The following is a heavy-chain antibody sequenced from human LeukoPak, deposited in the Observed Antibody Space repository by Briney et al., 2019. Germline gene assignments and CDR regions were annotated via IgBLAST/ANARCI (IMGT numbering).Heavy chain of an antibody. CDR1: GFTFSSYA. D-gene: IGHD3-10*01. CDR2: ISYDGSNK. J-gene: IGHJ5*02. V-gene: IGHV3-30*04. Sequence: GGSLRLSCAASGFTFSSYAMHWVRQAPGKGLEWVAVISYDGSNKYYADSVKGRFTISRDNSKNTLYLQMNSLRAEDTAVYYCAKTVRGVTWSWFDPWGQGTLVTVSS. CDR3: AKTVRGVTWSWFDP.